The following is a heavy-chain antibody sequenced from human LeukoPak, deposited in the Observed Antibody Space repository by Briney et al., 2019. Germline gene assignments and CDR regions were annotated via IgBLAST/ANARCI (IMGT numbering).Heavy chain of an antibody. J-gene: IGHJ3*02. CDR3: ARDFSAAFDI. CDR2: IYDSGTT. Sequence: SETLSLTCTVSGGSFGNYYWSWIRQPPGKGLEWIGYIYDSGTTNHNPSLKSRVTISVDTSKNQFSLKLSSVTAADTAVYYCARDFSAAFDIWGQGTMVTVSS. CDR1: GGSFGNYY. V-gene: IGHV4-59*01. D-gene: IGHD2/OR15-2a*01.